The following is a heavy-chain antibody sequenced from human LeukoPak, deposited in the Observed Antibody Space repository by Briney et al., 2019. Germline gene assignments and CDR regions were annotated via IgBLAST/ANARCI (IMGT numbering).Heavy chain of an antibody. CDR3: ARGQPEDPELEPDY. CDR2: ISSSSSYI. J-gene: IGHJ4*02. CDR1: GFTFSSYT. Sequence: GGSLRLSCAASGFTFSSYTMNWVRQAPGKGLEWVSSISSSSSYIFYADSLKGRFTISRDNAKNSLYLQMNSLRAEDTAVYYCARGQPEDPELEPDYWGQGTLVTVSS. V-gene: IGHV3-21*01. D-gene: IGHD1-14*01.